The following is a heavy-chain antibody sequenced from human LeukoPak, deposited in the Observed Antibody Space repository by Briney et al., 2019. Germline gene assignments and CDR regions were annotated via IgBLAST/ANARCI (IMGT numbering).Heavy chain of an antibody. V-gene: IGHV4-39*07. J-gene: IGHJ6*02. CDR2: INHSGST. Sequence: PSGTLSLTCTVSGGSISSGGYYWSWTRRPPGKGLEWIGEINHSGSTNYNPSLKSRVTVSVDTSKNQFSLKLSSVTAADTAVYYCARGPNWTGMDVWGQGTTVTVSS. CDR3: ARGPNWTGMDV. CDR1: GGSISSGGYY. D-gene: IGHD1-20*01.